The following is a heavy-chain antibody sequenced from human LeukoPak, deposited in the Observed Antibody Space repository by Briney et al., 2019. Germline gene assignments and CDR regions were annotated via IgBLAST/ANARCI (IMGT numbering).Heavy chain of an antibody. Sequence: ASVKVSCKASGYTFTSYGISWVRQAPGQGLEWMGWISAYNGNTNYAQKLQGRVTITRDTSASTAYMELSSLRSEDMAVYYCARSSSLRFLEWSLDYWGQGTLVTVSS. V-gene: IGHV1-18*03. CDR2: ISAYNGNT. CDR1: GYTFTSYG. CDR3: ARSSSLRFLEWSLDY. J-gene: IGHJ4*02. D-gene: IGHD3-3*01.